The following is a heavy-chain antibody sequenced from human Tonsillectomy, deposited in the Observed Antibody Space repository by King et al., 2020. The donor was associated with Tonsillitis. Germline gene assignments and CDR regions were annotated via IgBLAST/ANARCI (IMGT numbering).Heavy chain of an antibody. CDR3: AGHSAYDILTGYYNWGFDP. V-gene: IGHV4-39*07. CDR2: IYYSGST. J-gene: IGHJ5*02. D-gene: IGHD3-9*01. Sequence: QLQESGPGLVKPSETLSLTCTVSGGSISSSSYYWGWIRQPPGKGLEWIGSIYYSGSTYYNPSLKSRVTITVDTSKNQFSLKLNSVTAADTAVYYCAGHSAYDILTGYYNWGFDPWGQGTLVTVSS. CDR1: GGSISSSSYY.